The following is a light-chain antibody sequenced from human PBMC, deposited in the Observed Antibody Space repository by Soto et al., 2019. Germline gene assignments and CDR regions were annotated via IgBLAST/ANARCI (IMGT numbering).Light chain of an antibody. CDR3: QQYYSYPPT. J-gene: IGKJ1*01. CDR1: QGISSY. CDR2: AAS. Sequence: AIRMTQSPSSFSASTGDRVTITCRASQGISSYLAWYQQKPGKAPKLLIYAASTLQSGVPSRFSGSGSGTDFTLTISRLQSEDFATYYCQQYYSYPPTF. V-gene: IGKV1-8*01.